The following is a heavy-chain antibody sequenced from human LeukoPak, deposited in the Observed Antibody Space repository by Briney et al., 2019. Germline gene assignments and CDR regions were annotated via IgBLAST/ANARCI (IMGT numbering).Heavy chain of an antibody. Sequence: NPSETLSLTCAVYGGSFSGYYWSWIRQPPGKGLEWIGEINHSGSTNYNPSLKSRVTISVDTSKNQSSLKLSSVTAADTAVYYCARGADSVTTDYWGQGTLVTVSS. V-gene: IGHV4-34*01. CDR1: GGSFSGYY. D-gene: IGHD4-11*01. CDR3: ARGADSVTTDY. CDR2: INHSGST. J-gene: IGHJ4*02.